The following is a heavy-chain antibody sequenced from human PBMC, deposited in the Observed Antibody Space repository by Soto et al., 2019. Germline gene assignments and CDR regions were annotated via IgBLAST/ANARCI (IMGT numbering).Heavy chain of an antibody. CDR3: ARAFLWSCSSTSCYARYYYYGMDG. CDR2: INSDGSST. D-gene: IGHD2-2*01. V-gene: IGHV3-74*01. CDR1: GFTFSSYW. J-gene: IGHJ6*02. Sequence: HPGGSLRLSCAASGFTFSSYWMHWVRQAPGKGLVWVSRINSDGSSTSYADSVKGRFTISRDNAKNTLYLQMNSLRAEDTAVYYCARAFLWSCSSTSCYARYYYYGMDGWGQGTTVTVSS.